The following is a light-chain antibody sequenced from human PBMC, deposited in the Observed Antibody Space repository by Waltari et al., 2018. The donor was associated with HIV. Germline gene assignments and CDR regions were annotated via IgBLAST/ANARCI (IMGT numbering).Light chain of an antibody. Sequence: EIVMTQSPATLSVSPGERATLSCRASQSVSTNLAWYQQIPGQAPRLLIYGASTRASGIPVRFSGRGSGTEFTLTISSLQSEDFAVYYCQQYNNWRRTFGGGTKVEIK. CDR1: QSVSTN. J-gene: IGKJ4*01. CDR3: QQYNNWRRT. V-gene: IGKV3-15*01. CDR2: GAS.